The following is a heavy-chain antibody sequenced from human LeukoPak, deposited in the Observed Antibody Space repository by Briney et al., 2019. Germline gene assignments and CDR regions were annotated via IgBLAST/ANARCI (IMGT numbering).Heavy chain of an antibody. Sequence: GGPLRLSCAASGFXFSSYSINWVRQAPGTGPEWVSAISSSSGYIYYADSIKGRFTISRDNAKDSLYLQMNTLRAEDTAVYYCASGDESGITMVRGVDFDWFDPWGQGTLSPSPQ. CDR2: ISSSSGYI. V-gene: IGHV3-21*01. J-gene: IGHJ5*02. CDR1: GFXFSSYS. D-gene: IGHD3-10*01. CDR3: ASGDESGITMVRGVDFDWFDP.